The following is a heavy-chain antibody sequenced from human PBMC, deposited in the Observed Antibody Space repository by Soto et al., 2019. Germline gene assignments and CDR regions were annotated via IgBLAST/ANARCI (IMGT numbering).Heavy chain of an antibody. CDR2: IYYSGST. D-gene: IGHD3-10*02. V-gene: IGHV4-39*01. CDR1: GGSISSSSYY. J-gene: IGHJ5*02. Sequence: PSETLSLTCTVSGGSISSSSYYWGWIRQPPGKGLEWIGSIYYSGSTYYNPSLKSRVTISVDTSKNQFSLKLSSVTAADTAVYYCARHLCPPNNWFDPWGQGTLVTVSS. CDR3: ARHLCPPNNWFDP.